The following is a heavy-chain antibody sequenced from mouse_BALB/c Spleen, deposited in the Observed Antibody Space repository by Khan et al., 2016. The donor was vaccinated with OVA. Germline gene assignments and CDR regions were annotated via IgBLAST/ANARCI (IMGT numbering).Heavy chain of an antibody. V-gene: IGHV3-2*02. D-gene: IGHD3-3*01. CDR3: ARGRAY. CDR1: GYSITSDYA. CDR2: ISYSGST. Sequence: QLEESGPGLVKPSQSLSLTCTVTGYSITSDYAWNWIRQFPGNKLEWMGYISYSGSTSYTPPLTSRIPITRDTSKNQFFLQLNSCTTEDTATYYCARGRAYWGQGTLVTVSA. J-gene: IGHJ3*01.